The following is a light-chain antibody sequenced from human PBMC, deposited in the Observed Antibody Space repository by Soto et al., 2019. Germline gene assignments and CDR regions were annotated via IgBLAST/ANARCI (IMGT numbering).Light chain of an antibody. J-gene: IGKJ2*01. V-gene: IGKV4-1*01. CDR2: WAS. CDR1: QSVFYSSNNKNY. Sequence: IVMTQSPDSLAVSLGERDTINCKSSQSVFYSSNNKNYLAWYRQKPGQPPKLLIYWASIRESGVPDRISGSGSGTDFTLTISSLQAEDVAVYYCQQYYSTPPYTFGQGTKLEIK. CDR3: QQYYSTPPYT.